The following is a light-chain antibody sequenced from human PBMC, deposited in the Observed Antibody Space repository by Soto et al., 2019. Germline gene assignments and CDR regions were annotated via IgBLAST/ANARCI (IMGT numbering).Light chain of an antibody. CDR2: GAS. Sequence: IVMTQSPATLSVSPGERATLSCRASQNISNNLAWYQKKPGQAPRLLIYGASSRATGIPVRFSGSGSGTEFTLTISSLQSEDFAVYYCQQYYTWPLTFGQGTRLE. V-gene: IGKV3-15*01. J-gene: IGKJ5*01. CDR3: QQYYTWPLT. CDR1: QNISNN.